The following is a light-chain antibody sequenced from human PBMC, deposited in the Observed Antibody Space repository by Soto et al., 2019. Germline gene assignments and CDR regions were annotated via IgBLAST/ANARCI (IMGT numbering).Light chain of an antibody. J-gene: IGKJ2*01. Sequence: EMVMTQSPATLSVSPGERATLSCRASQSLSSNLAWYQQKPGQAPRLLIYGASTRATDIPARFSGSGSGTEFTLTISSLQSEDFAVYYCQQYDKWPLFTFGQGTKLEIK. CDR1: QSLSSN. CDR3: QQYDKWPLFT. V-gene: IGKV3-15*01. CDR2: GAS.